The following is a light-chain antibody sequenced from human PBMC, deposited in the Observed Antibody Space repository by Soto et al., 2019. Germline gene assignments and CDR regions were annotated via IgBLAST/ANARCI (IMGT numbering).Light chain of an antibody. CDR3: YSHRAKV. Sequence: QSVLTQPASVSGSPGQSITISCTGTSSDVGDYKYVSWYQQHPGKVPKLMISEVSNRPSGVSNRFSGSKSGNTASLTISGLQADDEGDYYGYSHRAKVFGTGTKVTVL. J-gene: IGLJ1*01. CDR1: SSDVGDYKY. CDR2: EVS. V-gene: IGLV2-14*01.